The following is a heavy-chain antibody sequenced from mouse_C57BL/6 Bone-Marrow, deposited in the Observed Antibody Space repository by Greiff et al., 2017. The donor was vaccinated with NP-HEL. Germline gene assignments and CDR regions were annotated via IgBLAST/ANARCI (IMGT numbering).Heavy chain of an antibody. CDR3: ARGPYYGSRYWYFDV. CDR1: GYTFTSYG. Sequence: VQLQQSGAELARPGASVKLSCKASGYTFTSYGISWVKQRTGQGLEWIGEIYPRSGNTYYNEKFKGKATLTADKSSSTAYMALRSLTSEDSAVYFCARGPYYGSRYWYFDVWGTGTTVTVSS. V-gene: IGHV1-81*01. J-gene: IGHJ1*03. CDR2: IYPRSGNT. D-gene: IGHD1-1*01.